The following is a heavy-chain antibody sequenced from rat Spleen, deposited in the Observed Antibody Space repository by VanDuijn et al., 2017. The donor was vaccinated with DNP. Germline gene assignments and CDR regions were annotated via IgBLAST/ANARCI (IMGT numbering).Heavy chain of an antibody. CDR3: TTGGSYIYPFTY. CDR2: LSSAGNA. CDR1: GFSFTNFG. D-gene: IGHD1-2*01. Sequence: QVQLKESGPGLVQPSQTLSLTCTVSGFSFTNFGINWVRQPPGKGLEWVAALSSAGNAFYNSDLKSRLSFSRDTSKNQVLLKMDSLQTEDTAIYFCTTGGSYIYPFTYWGQGTLVTVSS. J-gene: IGHJ3*01. V-gene: IGHV2S8*01.